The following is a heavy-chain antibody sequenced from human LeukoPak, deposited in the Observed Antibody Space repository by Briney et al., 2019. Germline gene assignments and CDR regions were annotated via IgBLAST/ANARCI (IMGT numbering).Heavy chain of an antibody. D-gene: IGHD3-10*01. Sequence: GGSLRLSCAVSGITLSNYGMSWVRQAPGKGLEWVAGISGSGGSTNYADSVKGRFTISRDNPKNTLYLQMNSLRAEDTALYFSAKRGVVVRVILVGFHKEAYYFDSWGQGALVTVSS. J-gene: IGHJ4*02. CDR3: AKRGVVVRVILVGFHKEAYYFDS. CDR2: ISGSGGST. V-gene: IGHV3-23*01. CDR1: GITLSNYG.